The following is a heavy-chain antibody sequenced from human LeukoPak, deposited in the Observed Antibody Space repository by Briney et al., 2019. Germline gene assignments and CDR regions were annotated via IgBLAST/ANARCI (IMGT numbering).Heavy chain of an antibody. CDR1: GFPFSSYW. CDR3: ATYWRYFDWLLSDI. J-gene: IGHJ3*02. CDR2: IKKDGCEE. V-gene: IGHV3-7*05. Sequence: GGSERLSCAASGFPFSSYWMTWVRQAPGKGLECVANIKKDGCEEYYVDSVKGRFTISRDNAKNSLYLQMNSLRAEDTAVYYCATYWRYFDWLLSDIWGQGTMVTVSS. D-gene: IGHD3-9*01.